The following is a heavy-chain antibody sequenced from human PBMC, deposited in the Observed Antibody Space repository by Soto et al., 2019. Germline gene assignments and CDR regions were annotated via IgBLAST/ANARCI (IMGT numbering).Heavy chain of an antibody. Sequence: GGSLRLSCAASGFTFNTYAMSWVRQAPGKGLEWVSAISGSGGSTYYPDSVKGRLTISRDNSKNTLYLQMNSLRADDTAVYYCAKEDYGDGYFDYWGQGTLVTVSS. J-gene: IGHJ4*02. CDR3: AKEDYGDGYFDY. D-gene: IGHD4-17*01. V-gene: IGHV3-23*01. CDR2: ISGSGGST. CDR1: GFTFNTYA.